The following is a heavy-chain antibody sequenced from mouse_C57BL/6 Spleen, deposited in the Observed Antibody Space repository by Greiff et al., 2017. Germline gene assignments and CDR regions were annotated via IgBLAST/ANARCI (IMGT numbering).Heavy chain of an antibody. Sequence: QVQLQQSGPELVKPGASVKISCKASGYAFSSSWMNWVKQRPGKGLEWIGRIYPGDGDTNYNGKFKGKATLTADKSSSTAYMQLSSLTSEDSAVYFCARNYGSIAMDYWGQGTSVTVSS. CDR3: ARNYGSIAMDY. V-gene: IGHV1-82*01. J-gene: IGHJ4*01. CDR2: IYPGDGDT. D-gene: IGHD1-1*01. CDR1: GYAFSSSW.